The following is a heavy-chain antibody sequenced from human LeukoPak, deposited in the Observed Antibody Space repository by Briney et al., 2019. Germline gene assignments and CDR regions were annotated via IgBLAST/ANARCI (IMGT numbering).Heavy chain of an antibody. CDR1: GFTFSASA. Sequence: PGGSLRLSCAASGFTFSASAINWVRQAPGKGLKWVSVIYSGGSTYYEDSVKGRFTTSRDNSKNTLYLQMNSLRVEDTAVYYCAKEGEGGYFDYWGQGTLVTVSS. J-gene: IGHJ4*02. V-gene: IGHV3-66*01. CDR2: IYSGGST. D-gene: IGHD3-10*01. CDR3: AKEGEGGYFDY.